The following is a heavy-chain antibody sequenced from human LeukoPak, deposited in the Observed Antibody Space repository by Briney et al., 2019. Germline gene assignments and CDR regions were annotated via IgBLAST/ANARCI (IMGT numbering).Heavy chain of an antibody. CDR1: GGPISNYY. CDR3: ASSGNYYFTLDY. J-gene: IGHJ4*02. CDR2: IHYSGIT. Sequence: SETLSLTCSVSGGPISNYYWSWIRQPPGKGLEWLGYIHYSGITKYNPSVKSRVTISLDTSKNQFSLKLSSVTAADTAVYYCASSGNYYFTLDYWGQGTLVTVSS. V-gene: IGHV4-59*08. D-gene: IGHD3-10*01.